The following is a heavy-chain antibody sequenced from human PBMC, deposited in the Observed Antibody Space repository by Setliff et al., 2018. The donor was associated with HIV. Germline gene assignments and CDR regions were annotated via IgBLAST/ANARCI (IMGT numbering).Heavy chain of an antibody. D-gene: IGHD2-15*01. CDR2: INPNSGGT. CDR3: ARGPVVTVRWWYYYYYMDV. J-gene: IGHJ6*03. Sequence: ASVKVSCKASGYTFTGYYMHWVRQAPGQGLEWMGWINPNSGGTNYAKKFQGWVTMTRDTSIRTAYMELGRLRSDDTAVYYCARGPVVTVRWWYYYYYMDVWGKGTTVTVSS. CDR1: GYTFTGYY. V-gene: IGHV1-2*04.